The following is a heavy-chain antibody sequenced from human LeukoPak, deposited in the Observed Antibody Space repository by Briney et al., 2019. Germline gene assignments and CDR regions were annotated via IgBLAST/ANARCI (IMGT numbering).Heavy chain of an antibody. CDR3: ARGGSGVLRYFDWLLGDAFDI. CDR1: GYTFTSYG. Sequence: ASVKVSCKASGYTFTSYGISWVRQAPGQGLEWMGWMNPNSGNTGYAQKFQGRVTMTRNTSISTAYMELSSLRSEDTAVYYCARGGSGVLRYFDWLLGDAFDIWGQGTMVTVSS. V-gene: IGHV1-8*02. J-gene: IGHJ3*02. D-gene: IGHD3-9*01. CDR2: MNPNSGNT.